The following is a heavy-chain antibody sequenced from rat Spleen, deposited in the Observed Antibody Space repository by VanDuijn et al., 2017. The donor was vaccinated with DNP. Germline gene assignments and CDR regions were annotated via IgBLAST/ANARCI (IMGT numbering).Heavy chain of an antibody. Sequence: EVQLVESGGGLVQPGRSMKLSCAASGFTFSNSDMAWVRQAPTKGLEWVASISTSGGSTYYRDSVKGRFTISRDNAKSTLYLQMDSLRSEDTATYHCATGYYFDYWGQGVMVTVSS. CDR2: ISTSGGST. CDR3: ATGYYFDY. V-gene: IGHV5-25*01. J-gene: IGHJ2*01. CDR1: GFTFSNSD.